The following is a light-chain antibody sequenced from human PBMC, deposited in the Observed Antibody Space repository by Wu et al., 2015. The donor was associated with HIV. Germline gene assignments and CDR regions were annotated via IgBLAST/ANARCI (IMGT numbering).Light chain of an antibody. J-gene: IGKJ1*01. CDR1: QSLSSSH. CDR2: AAS. CDR3: QTIRLRSPPWT. Sequence: EIVLTQSPGILSLSPGERATLSCRASQSLSSSHLVWYQQKPGQAPRLLIYAASTGPLASQTGSVAVGRGQTSLSPSAEWSLKILRVYYCQTIRLRSPPWTF. V-gene: IGKV3-20*01.